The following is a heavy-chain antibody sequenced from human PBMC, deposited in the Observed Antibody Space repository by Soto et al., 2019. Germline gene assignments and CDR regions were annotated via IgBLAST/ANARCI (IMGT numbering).Heavy chain of an antibody. CDR2: IWYDGSNK. V-gene: IGHV3-33*01. Sequence: GGSLRLSCAASGFTFSSYGMHWVRQAPGKGLEWVAVIWYDGSNKYYADSVKGRFTISRDNSKNTLYLQMNSLRAEDTAVYYCARGVDFGVVKNYYMDVWGKGTTVTVSS. CDR3: ARGVDFGVVKNYYMDV. D-gene: IGHD3-3*01. CDR1: GFTFSSYG. J-gene: IGHJ6*03.